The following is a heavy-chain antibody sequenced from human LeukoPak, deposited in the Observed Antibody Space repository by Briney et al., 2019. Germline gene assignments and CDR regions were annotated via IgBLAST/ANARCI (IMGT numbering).Heavy chain of an antibody. CDR1: GGSFSGYY. D-gene: IGHD2-2*01. V-gene: IGHV4-34*01. CDR3: ARRLKDIVVVPAANSAPRRAFDI. J-gene: IGHJ3*02. Sequence: SETLSLTCAVYGGSFSGYYWSWIRQPPGKGLEWIGEINHSGSTNYNPSLKSRVTISVDTSKNQFSLKLSSVTAADTAVYYCARRLKDIVVVPAANSAPRRAFDIWGQGTIVTVSS. CDR2: INHSGST.